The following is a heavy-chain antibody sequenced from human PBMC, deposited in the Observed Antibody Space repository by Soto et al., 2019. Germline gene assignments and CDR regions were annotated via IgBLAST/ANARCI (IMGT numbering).Heavy chain of an antibody. CDR3: AKQGNWYFDL. Sequence: GESLKISCKVSGYFFTSYWIAWVRQMPGKGLEWMGSIFPGDSDARYSPSFQGQVTMSVDKSITTAYLQWSSLKASDTAIYYCAKQGNWYFDLWGRGTLVTVS. CDR1: GYFFTSYW. J-gene: IGHJ2*01. CDR2: IFPGDSDA. V-gene: IGHV5-51*01.